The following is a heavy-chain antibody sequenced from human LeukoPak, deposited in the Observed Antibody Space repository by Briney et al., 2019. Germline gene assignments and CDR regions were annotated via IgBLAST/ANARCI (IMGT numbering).Heavy chain of an antibody. J-gene: IGHJ4*02. Sequence: GGSLRLSCAASGFTFSTYTMNWVRQAPGKGLEWVSAIIGAGSGTYYADFVKGRFSISRDNSKNTLYLQMNSLRAEDTAAYYCAKGTERYREVSSFDSWGQGTLVTVSS. V-gene: IGHV3-23*01. CDR2: IIGAGSGT. CDR1: GFTFSTYT. D-gene: IGHD3-10*01. CDR3: AKGTERYREVSSFDS.